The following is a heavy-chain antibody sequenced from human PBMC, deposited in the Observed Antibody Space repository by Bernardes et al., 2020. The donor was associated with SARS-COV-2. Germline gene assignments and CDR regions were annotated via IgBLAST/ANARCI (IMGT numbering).Heavy chain of an antibody. V-gene: IGHV3-23*01. CDR2: ISGSGGST. D-gene: IGHD4-17*01. J-gene: IGHJ5*02. CDR3: PKGSSTVVPGYNWFDP. CDR1: GFTFSNYA. Sequence: GGSLRLSCAASGFTFSNYAMSWVRQAPGKGLEWVSSISGSGGSTYYADSVKGRFTISRDNSKNTLYLQMNSLRAEDTAVYYCPKGSSTVVPGYNWFDPWGQGTLVTVSS.